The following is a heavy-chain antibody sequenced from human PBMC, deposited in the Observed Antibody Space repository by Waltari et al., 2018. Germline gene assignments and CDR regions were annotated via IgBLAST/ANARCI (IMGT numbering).Heavy chain of an antibody. CDR1: GGPISSYH. J-gene: IGHJ4*02. Sequence: QVQLQESGPGLVKPSETLSLTCTVSGGPISSYHWCWIRQPAGKGLEWIGRIYTSGSTNYRPSLKSRVTMSVDTSKNQFSLKLSSVTAADTAVYYWARVQSGSYSAFDYWGQGTLVTVSS. CDR2: IYTSGST. D-gene: IGHD1-26*01. V-gene: IGHV4-4*07. CDR3: ARVQSGSYSAFDY.